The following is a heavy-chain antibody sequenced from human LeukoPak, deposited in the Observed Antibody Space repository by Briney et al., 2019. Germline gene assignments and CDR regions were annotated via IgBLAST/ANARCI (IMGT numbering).Heavy chain of an antibody. Sequence: SETLSLTCTVSGGSISSSSNYWGWIRQPPGKGLEWIGNIYYSGSTYYNSSLKSRVTISVDTSKNQFSLKLSSVTAADTAVYYCARGSRLRLLRYWGQGTLVTVSP. CDR1: GGSISSSSNY. CDR3: ARGSRLRLLRY. J-gene: IGHJ4*02. V-gene: IGHV4-39*01. CDR2: IYYSGST. D-gene: IGHD3-9*01.